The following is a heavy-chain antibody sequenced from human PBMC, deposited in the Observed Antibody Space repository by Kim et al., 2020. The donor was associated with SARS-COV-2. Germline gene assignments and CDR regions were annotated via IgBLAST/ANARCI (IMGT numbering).Heavy chain of an antibody. CDR2: IRSKANSYAT. V-gene: IGHV3-73*01. D-gene: IGHD6-19*01. J-gene: IGHJ6*02. Sequence: GGSLRLSCAASGFTFSGSAMHWVRQASGKGLEWVGRIRSKANSYATAYAASVKGRFTISRDDSKNTAYLQMNSLKTEDTAVYYCTRPGYSSGWYDNYGMDVWGQGTTVTVSS. CDR3: TRPGYSSGWYDNYGMDV. CDR1: GFTFSGSA.